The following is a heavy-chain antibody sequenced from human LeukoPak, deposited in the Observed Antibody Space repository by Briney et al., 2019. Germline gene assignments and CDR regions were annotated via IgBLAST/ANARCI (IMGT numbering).Heavy chain of an antibody. CDR1: ADSVASNSAA. CDR3: ARELTGFDY. Sequence: SQTLSLTCAISADSVASNSAAWNWIRQSPSRGLEWLGRQYYRSKWYNEYAVSVKSPLTINAHTSKHQFSLQLNSVTPEDTAVYYCARELTGFDYWGQGTLVTVSS. V-gene: IGHV6-1*01. J-gene: IGHJ4*02. CDR2: QYYRSKWYN. D-gene: IGHD7-27*01.